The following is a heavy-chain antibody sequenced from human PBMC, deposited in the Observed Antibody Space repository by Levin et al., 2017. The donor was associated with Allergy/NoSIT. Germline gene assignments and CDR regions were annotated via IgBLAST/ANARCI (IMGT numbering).Heavy chain of an antibody. CDR2: ISPNNGHT. CDR1: GYTFRVYG. Sequence: GESLKISFKASGYTFRVYGIIWVRQAPGEGLEWLGWISPNNGHTKVSHKVQGRVTMTTDASTTTAYLDIRSLTSDDTAVYYCARDLGTCWYDHAFEIWGQGTLVSVSS. CDR3: ARDLGTCWYDHAFEI. V-gene: IGHV1-18*01. J-gene: IGHJ3*02. D-gene: IGHD6-13*01.